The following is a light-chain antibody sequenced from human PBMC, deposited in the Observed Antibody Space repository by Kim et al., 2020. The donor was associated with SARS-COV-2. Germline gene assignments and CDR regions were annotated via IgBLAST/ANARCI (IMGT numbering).Light chain of an antibody. V-gene: IGKV3-15*01. CDR3: EQYNNWPPYT. CDR2: GAS. CDR1: QIISNN. J-gene: IGKJ2*01. Sequence: VSPGERATLACRASQIISNNLAWYQQKPGQAPRLLIYGASTRATGIPARFSGSGSGTEFTLTISSLQSEDFAVYYCEQYNNWPPYTFGQGTKLEI.